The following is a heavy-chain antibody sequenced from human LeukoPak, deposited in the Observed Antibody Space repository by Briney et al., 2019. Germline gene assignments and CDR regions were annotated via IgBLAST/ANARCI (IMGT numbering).Heavy chain of an antibody. CDR3: ARGATRRYLYFDY. J-gene: IGHJ4*02. CDR1: GGSISSGSYY. D-gene: IGHD3-9*01. CDR2: IYTSGST. V-gene: IGHV4-61*02. Sequence: SETLSLTCTVSGGSISSGSYYWSWIRQPAGKGLEWNGRIYTSGSTNYNPSLKSRVTISVDTSKNQFSLKLSSVTAADTAVYYCARGATRRYLYFDYWGQETLVTVPS.